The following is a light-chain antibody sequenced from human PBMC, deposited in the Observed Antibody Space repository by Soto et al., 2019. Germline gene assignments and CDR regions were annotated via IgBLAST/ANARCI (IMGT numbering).Light chain of an antibody. CDR2: WAS. Sequence: DVVMTQSPDSLAVSLGGRATISFDCDQILLHTPNNRNYLAWFQHRPGQPPKLLIYWASFRESGVPDRFSGSGSGTDFTLTITSLQAEDVATYYCHQYLTNSWTFGQGTKVDIK. V-gene: IGKV4-1*01. CDR3: HQYLTNSWT. J-gene: IGKJ1*01. CDR1: QILLHTPNNRNY.